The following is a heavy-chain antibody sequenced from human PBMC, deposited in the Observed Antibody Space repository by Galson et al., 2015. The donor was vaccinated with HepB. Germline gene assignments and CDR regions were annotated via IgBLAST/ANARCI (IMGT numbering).Heavy chain of an antibody. Sequence: SLRLSCAASGFTFANYAMTWVRQPPGKGLEWVSTVTGDGENTFYADSVEGRFTVSRDNSRNTLYLQMNSLRAEDTALYYCAKRHTSGWFYFDYWGQGSLVTVSS. CDR2: VTGDGENT. J-gene: IGHJ4*02. CDR1: GFTFANYA. CDR3: AKRHTSGWFYFDY. D-gene: IGHD6-19*01. V-gene: IGHV3-23*01.